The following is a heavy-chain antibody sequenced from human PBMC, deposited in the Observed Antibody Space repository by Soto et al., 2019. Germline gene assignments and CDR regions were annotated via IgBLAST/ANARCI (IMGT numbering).Heavy chain of an antibody. Sequence: EVQLLESGGGLVQPGGSLRLSCAASGFTFSSYAMSWVRQAPGKGLEWVSAISGSGGSTYYADSVKGRFTISRDNSKNMVYLQINSPRAEDTAIYYCAKDLDPADAATAIFDYWGQGTLVTVSS. CDR3: AKDLDPADAATAIFDY. D-gene: IGHD2-21*02. CDR1: GFTFSSYA. J-gene: IGHJ4*02. CDR2: ISGSGGST. V-gene: IGHV3-23*01.